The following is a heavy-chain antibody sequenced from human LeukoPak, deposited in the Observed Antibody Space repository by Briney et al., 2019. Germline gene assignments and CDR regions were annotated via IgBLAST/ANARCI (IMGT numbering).Heavy chain of an antibody. CDR2: IKRKTDGGTT. V-gene: IGHV3-15*01. Sequence: GGSLRLSCTASGFIFTNAWMTWVRQAPGKGLEWVGRIKRKTDGGTTDYAAPVKGRFTISRDDSKNTLCLQMNSLKIEDTAVYYCTTEFSSTWYGAWGQGTLVTVSS. J-gene: IGHJ5*02. CDR3: TTEFSSTWYGA. D-gene: IGHD6-13*01. CDR1: GFIFTNAW.